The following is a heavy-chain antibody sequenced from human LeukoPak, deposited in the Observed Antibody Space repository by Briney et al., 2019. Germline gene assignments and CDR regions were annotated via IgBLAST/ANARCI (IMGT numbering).Heavy chain of an antibody. CDR2: FDPEDGET. Sequence: ASVKVSCKVSGYTLTELSMHWVRQAPGKGLEWMGGFDPEDGETIYAQKFQGRVTMTEDTSTDTAYMELSSLRSEDTAVYYCATELLVGARFDPWGQGTLVTVSS. CDR1: GYTLTELS. D-gene: IGHD1-26*01. J-gene: IGHJ5*02. V-gene: IGHV1-24*01. CDR3: ATELLVGARFDP.